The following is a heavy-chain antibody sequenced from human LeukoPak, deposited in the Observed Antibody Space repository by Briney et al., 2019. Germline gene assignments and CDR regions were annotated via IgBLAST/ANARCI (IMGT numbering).Heavy chain of an antibody. V-gene: IGHV4-34*01. CDR3: AGSVVVPAAIPREYYYYGMDV. CDR1: GGSFSGYY. J-gene: IGHJ6*04. D-gene: IGHD2-2*01. Sequence: PSETLSLTCAVYGGSFSGYYWSWIRQPPGKGLEWIGEINHSGSANYNPSLKSRVTISVDTSKNQFSLKLSFVTAADTAVYYCAGSVVVPAAIPREYYYYGMDVWGKGTTVTVSS. CDR2: INHSGSA.